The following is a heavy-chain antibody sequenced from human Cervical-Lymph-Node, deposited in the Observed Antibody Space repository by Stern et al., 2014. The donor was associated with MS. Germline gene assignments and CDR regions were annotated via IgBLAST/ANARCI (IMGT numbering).Heavy chain of an antibody. V-gene: IGHV5-51*01. CDR3: ATHVAGDGLGNFFVPPRHQHYYYYYGMDV. CDR1: GYIFTNYW. Sequence: EVQLVESGAEVKKPGESLKISCKASGYIFTNYWITWVRQKPGKGLEWMGVIYPGDSDTRYSPSFQGPVTLSADKSISPAYLQWSSLKASDTAIYYCATHVAGDGLGNFFVPPRHQHYYYYYGMDVWGQGTTVTVSS. J-gene: IGHJ6*02. CDR2: IYPGDSDT. D-gene: IGHD3-10*01.